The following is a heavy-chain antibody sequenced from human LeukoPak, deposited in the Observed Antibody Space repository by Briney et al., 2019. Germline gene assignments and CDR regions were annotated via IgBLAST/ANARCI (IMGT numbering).Heavy chain of an antibody. J-gene: IGHJ4*02. CDR2: INHSGST. V-gene: IGHV4-34*01. Sequence: SETLSLTCAVYGGSFRGYYWSWIRQPPGKGLEWIGEINHSGSTNYNPSLKSRVTISVDASKNQFSLKLSSVTAADTAMYFCARHYDSSAYWYYFGYWGQGTLVTVSS. CDR1: GGSFRGYY. D-gene: IGHD3-22*01. CDR3: ARHYDSSAYWYYFGY.